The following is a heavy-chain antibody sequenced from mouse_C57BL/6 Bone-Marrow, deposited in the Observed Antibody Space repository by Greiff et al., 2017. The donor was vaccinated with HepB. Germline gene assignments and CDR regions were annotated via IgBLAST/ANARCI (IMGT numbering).Heavy chain of an antibody. Sequence: QVQLQQSGPELVKPGASVKISCKASGYTFTDYYINWVKQRPGQGLEWIGWMYPGSGNTKYNEKFKGNATLTVDTSSLTADMQLSSLTSEDSAVYFCASGLDYWGQGTTLTVSS. CDR3: ASGLDY. CDR1: GYTFTDYY. CDR2: MYPGSGNT. V-gene: IGHV1-84*01. J-gene: IGHJ2*01.